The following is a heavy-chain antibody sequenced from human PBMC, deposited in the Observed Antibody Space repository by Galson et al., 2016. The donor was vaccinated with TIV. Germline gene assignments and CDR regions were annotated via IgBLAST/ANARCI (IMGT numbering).Heavy chain of an antibody. CDR3: AGGRRLTGSSWREFTSMDV. J-gene: IGHJ6*02. D-gene: IGHD1-20*01. V-gene: IGHV1-24*01. Sequence: SVKVSCKVSGHTLKELNIQWVRQAPGKGLEWMGGFDPEDGQTTYTQKLQDRVTITTDESTSTVYMDLSRLTSDDTAVYFCAGGRRLTGSSWREFTSMDVWGQRTTVIVSS. CDR2: FDPEDGQT. CDR1: GHTLKELN.